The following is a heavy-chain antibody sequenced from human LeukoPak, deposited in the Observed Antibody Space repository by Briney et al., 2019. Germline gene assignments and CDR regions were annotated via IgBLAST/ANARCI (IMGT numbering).Heavy chain of an antibody. J-gene: IGHJ3*02. D-gene: IGHD3-22*01. CDR2: ISAYNGNT. CDR3: ARAYYDSSGKGSDI. V-gene: IGHV1-18*01. Sequence: VASVKVSCKASGYTFTSYGISWVRQAPGQGLEWMGWISAYNGNTNYAQKLQGRVTMTTDTSTSTAYMELRSLRSDDTAVYYCARAYYDSSGKGSDIWGQGTMVTVSS. CDR1: GYTFTSYG.